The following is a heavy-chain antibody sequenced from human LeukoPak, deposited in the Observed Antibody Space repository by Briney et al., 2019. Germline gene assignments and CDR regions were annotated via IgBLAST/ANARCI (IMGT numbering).Heavy chain of an antibody. D-gene: IGHD5-12*01. J-gene: IGHJ4*02. V-gene: IGHV4-59*01. CDR1: GGSISSYY. CDR3: ARGDSGPWYPRGLHFDH. CDR2: IYYSGST. Sequence: SETLSLTCTVSGGSISSYYWSWIRQPPGKGLEWIGYIYYSGSTNYNPSLKSRVTISVHTSKNQFSLKLSSVTAADTAVYYCARGDSGPWYPRGLHFDHWGQGTVATVSS.